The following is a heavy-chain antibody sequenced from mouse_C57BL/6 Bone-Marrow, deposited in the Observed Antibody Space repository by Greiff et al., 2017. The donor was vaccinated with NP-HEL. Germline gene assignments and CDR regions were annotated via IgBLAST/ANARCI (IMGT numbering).Heavy chain of an antibody. CDR3: TSPPYVRYYAMDY. CDR2: IDPETGGT. Sequence: VQLQQSGAELVRPGASVTLSCKASGYTFTDYEMHWVKQTPVHGLEWIGAIDPETGGTAYNQKFKGKAILTADKSSSTAYMELRSLTSEDSAVYYCTSPPYVRYYAMDYWGQGTSVTVSS. V-gene: IGHV1-15*01. CDR1: GYTFTDYE. D-gene: IGHD1-1*01. J-gene: IGHJ4*01.